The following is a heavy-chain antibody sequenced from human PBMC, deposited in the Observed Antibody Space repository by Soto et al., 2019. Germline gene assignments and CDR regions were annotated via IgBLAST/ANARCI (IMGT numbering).Heavy chain of an antibody. V-gene: IGHV3-23*01. J-gene: IGHJ4*02. Sequence: PGESLKISCAASGFAFSSYAMSWVRQAPGKGLEWVSAINTSGVGTYYADSVKGRFTISRDNYQKKLYLQKNNLRAEDTAVYYCVKDRAGDGLYYFDYWGQGTLVTVSS. CDR3: VKDRAGDGLYYFDY. CDR1: GFAFSSYA. CDR2: INTSGVGT.